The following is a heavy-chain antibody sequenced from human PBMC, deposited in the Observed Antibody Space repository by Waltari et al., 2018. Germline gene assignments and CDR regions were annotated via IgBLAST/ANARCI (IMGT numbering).Heavy chain of an antibody. CDR1: GYTFTGYY. J-gene: IGHJ4*02. V-gene: IGHV1-2*02. CDR2: TNPTSGGT. D-gene: IGHD3-10*01. CDR3: AGGSGSYLMRY. Sequence: QVQLVQSGAEVKKPGASVKVSCKASGYTFTGYYMHWVRQAPGQGLEWMGWTNPTSGGTNYVQKVQGRVTMTRETSISTAYMELSRLRSDDTAVYDCAGGSGSYLMRYWGQGTLVTVSS.